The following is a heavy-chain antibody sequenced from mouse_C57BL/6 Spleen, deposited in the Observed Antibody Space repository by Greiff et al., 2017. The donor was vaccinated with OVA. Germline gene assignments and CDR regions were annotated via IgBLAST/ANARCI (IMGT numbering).Heavy chain of an antibody. CDR1: GFTFSSYT. CDR3: ARRDYYGSSRAMDY. V-gene: IGHV5-9*01. Sequence: DVMLVESGGGLVKPGGSLKLSCAASGFTFSSYTMSWVRQTPEQRLEWVATISGGGGNTYYPDSVKGRFTISRDNAKNTLYLQMSSLRSEDTALYYCARRDYYGSSRAMDYWGKGTSVTVSS. D-gene: IGHD1-1*01. CDR2: ISGGGGNT. J-gene: IGHJ4*01.